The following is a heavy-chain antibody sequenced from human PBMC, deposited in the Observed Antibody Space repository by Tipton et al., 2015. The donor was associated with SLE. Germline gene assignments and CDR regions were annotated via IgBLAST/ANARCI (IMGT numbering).Heavy chain of an antibody. CDR1: GYTFTDYY. D-gene: IGHD3-22*01. Sequence: QVQLVQSVAEVKKPGASVKVSCEASGYTFTDYYMHWVRQAPGQGLEWMGWISAYNGNTNYAQKFQGRVTITADKSTSTAYMELSSLRSEDTAVYYCASGAGIVVKKAFDIWGQGTMVTVSS. V-gene: IGHV1-18*04. CDR3: ASGAGIVVKKAFDI. J-gene: IGHJ3*02. CDR2: ISAYNGNT.